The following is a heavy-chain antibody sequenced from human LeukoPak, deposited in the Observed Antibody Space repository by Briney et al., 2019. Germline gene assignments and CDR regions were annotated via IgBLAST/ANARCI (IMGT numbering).Heavy chain of an antibody. CDR3: ARDCSSTSCYGTFDY. Sequence: SETLSLTCTVSGGSISRYYWRWMRQPPGKGLEGIGYIYYSGSTNYNPSLKSRVTISVDTSKNQFSLKLSSVTAADTAVYYCARDCSSTSCYGTFDYWGQGTLVTVSS. CDR1: GGSISRYY. D-gene: IGHD2-2*01. V-gene: IGHV4-59*01. CDR2: IYYSGST. J-gene: IGHJ4*02.